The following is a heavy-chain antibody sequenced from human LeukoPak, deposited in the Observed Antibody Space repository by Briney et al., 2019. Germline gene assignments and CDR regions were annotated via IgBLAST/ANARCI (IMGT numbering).Heavy chain of an antibody. CDR2: IYTSGST. Sequence: SETLSLTCTVSGGSISSYYWSWIRQPPGKGLEWIGRIYTSGSTNYNPSLKSRVTMSVDTSKNQFSLKLSSVTAADTAVYYCARRLGRRFGERFYYYYYMDVWGKGTTVTISS. J-gene: IGHJ6*03. CDR3: ARRLGRRFGERFYYYYYMDV. V-gene: IGHV4-4*07. CDR1: GGSISSYY. D-gene: IGHD3-10*01.